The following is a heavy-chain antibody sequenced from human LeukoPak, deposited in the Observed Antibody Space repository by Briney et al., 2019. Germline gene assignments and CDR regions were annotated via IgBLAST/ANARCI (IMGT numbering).Heavy chain of an antibody. J-gene: IGHJ3*02. CDR2: IYFSET. CDR1: GASFSDTTYY. CDR3: ASPSKLVISRGGFDI. V-gene: IGHV4-39*01. Sequence: PSETLSLTCTVSGASFSDTTYYWAWIRQPPGTGLEWIASIYFSETKYNPSLKSRITISGDTSKNQFSLKLSSVTAAGTAVYYCASPSKLVISRGGFDIWGQGTMVTVSA. D-gene: IGHD3-22*01.